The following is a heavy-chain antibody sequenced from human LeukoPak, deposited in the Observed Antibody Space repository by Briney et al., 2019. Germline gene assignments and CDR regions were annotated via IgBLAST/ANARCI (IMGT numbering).Heavy chain of an antibody. CDR3: ASGSQYTTSDAFDI. V-gene: IGHV1-69*13. J-gene: IGHJ3*02. CDR2: IIPIFGTA. CDR1: GGTFSSYA. Sequence: GASVKVSCKASGGTFSSYAISWVRQAPGQGLEWMGGIIPIFGTANYAQKFQDRVTITADESTSTAYMELRSLRSDDTAVYYCASGSQYTTSDAFDIWGQGTMVTVSS. D-gene: IGHD1-1*01.